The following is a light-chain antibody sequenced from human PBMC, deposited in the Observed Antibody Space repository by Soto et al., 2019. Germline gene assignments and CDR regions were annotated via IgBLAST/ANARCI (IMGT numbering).Light chain of an antibody. Sequence: EIVLTQTPPSLSVSPGQPASISSKSSESLLHGDGKTYLFWYLQKPGQPPQLLIYEVSNRHSGVQDRFSGSGSGSDFILKISQVEAEDVGVYYCLQTVRSPLFTFGPGTKVDI. J-gene: IGKJ3*01. CDR2: EVS. V-gene: IGKV2D-29*01. CDR1: ESLLHGDGKTY. CDR3: LQTVRSPLFT.